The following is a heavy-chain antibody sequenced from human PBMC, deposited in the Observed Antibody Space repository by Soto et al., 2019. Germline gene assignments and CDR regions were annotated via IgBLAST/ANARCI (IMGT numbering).Heavy chain of an antibody. Sequence: EVQLLESGGGLVEPGGSLRLSCTASGFSFSSYAMTWVRQAPGKGLEWVSSTTDDGGRTFYADSVKGRFTISRDNSNNGLYLQMSGLRAEDTALYYCAKGGGFGTGAYYNVAYWGQGTLVTVSS. D-gene: IGHD3-10*01. CDR2: TTDDGGRT. CDR3: AKGGGFGTGAYYNVAY. V-gene: IGHV3-23*01. J-gene: IGHJ4*02. CDR1: GFSFSSYA.